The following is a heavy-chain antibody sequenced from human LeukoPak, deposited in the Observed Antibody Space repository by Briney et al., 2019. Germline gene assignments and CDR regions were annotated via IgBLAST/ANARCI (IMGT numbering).Heavy chain of an antibody. CDR2: IYSGGST. Sequence: GGSLRLSCAASGFTFSSYAMSWVRQAPGKGLEWVSVIYSGGSTYYADSVKGRFTISRDNSKNTPYLQMNSLRAEDTAVYYCWAHSKQLVQTWGQGTLVTVSS. CDR1: GFTFSSYA. V-gene: IGHV3-53*01. J-gene: IGHJ5*02. D-gene: IGHD6-13*01. CDR3: WAHSKQLVQT.